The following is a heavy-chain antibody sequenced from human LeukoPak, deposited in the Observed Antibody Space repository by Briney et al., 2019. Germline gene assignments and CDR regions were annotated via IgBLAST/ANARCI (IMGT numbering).Heavy chain of an antibody. Sequence: GGSLRLSCAASGFIFSDHYMDWVRQAPGKGLEWVSVIYSGGSTYYADSVKGRFTISRDNSKNTLYLQMNSLRAEDTAVYYCARGRGYSDYWGQGTLVTVSS. D-gene: IGHD5-12*01. J-gene: IGHJ4*02. CDR2: IYSGGST. CDR3: ARGRGYSDY. CDR1: GFIFSDHY. V-gene: IGHV3-53*01.